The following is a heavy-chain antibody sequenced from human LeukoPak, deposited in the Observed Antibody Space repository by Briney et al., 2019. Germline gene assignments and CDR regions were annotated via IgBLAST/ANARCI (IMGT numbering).Heavy chain of an antibody. D-gene: IGHD5-18*01. J-gene: IGHJ4*02. V-gene: IGHV5-51*01. Sequence: GESLKISCKGSGYSFSSYWIGLVRQMSEKGLEWMGIIYPGDSDTTYSPSFQGQVTISADKSINTAYLQWSSLKASDTAMYYCARHLDAAMVVDYWGQGTLVTVSS. CDR2: IYPGDSDT. CDR1: GYSFSSYW. CDR3: ARHLDAAMVVDY.